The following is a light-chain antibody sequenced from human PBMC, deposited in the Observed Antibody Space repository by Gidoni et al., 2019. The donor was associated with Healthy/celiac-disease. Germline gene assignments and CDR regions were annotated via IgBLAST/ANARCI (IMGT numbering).Light chain of an antibody. Sequence: QPVLTQPPSASGTPGPRVTISCSGSSSNIGSNTVNWYQQLPGTAPKLLIYSNNQRPSGVPDRFSGSKSGTSASLAISGLQSEDEADYYCAAWDDSLNGPVFGGGTKLTVL. J-gene: IGLJ3*02. CDR2: SNN. CDR1: SSNIGSNT. V-gene: IGLV1-44*01. CDR3: AAWDDSLNGPV.